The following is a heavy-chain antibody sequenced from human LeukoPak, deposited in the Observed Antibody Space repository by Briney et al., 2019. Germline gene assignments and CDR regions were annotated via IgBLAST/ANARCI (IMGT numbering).Heavy chain of an antibody. D-gene: IGHD5-12*01. V-gene: IGHV4-4*02. CDR3: ARDSSGYATFDS. Sequence: SETLSLTCAVSGSSISSSNWWNWVRQPPGKGLEWIGEIYHSGSTNYNPSLKSRVTMSVDKSKNQFSLKLSSVTAADTAVYYCARDSSGYATFDSWGRGILVTVSS. CDR1: GSSISSSNW. CDR2: IYHSGST. J-gene: IGHJ4*02.